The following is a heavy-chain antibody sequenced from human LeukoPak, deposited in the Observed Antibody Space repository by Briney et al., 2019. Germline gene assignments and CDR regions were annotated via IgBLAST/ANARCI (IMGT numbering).Heavy chain of an antibody. CDR2: ISSSSSYI. Sequence: GGSLRLSCAASGFTFSSYSMNWVRQAPGKGLEWVSSISSSSSYIYYADSVKGRFTISRDDAKNSLYLQMNSLRAEDTAVYYCARVGAYSSGPTDSWGQGTLVTVSS. V-gene: IGHV3-21*01. CDR3: ARVGAYSSGPTDS. D-gene: IGHD6-19*01. CDR1: GFTFSSYS. J-gene: IGHJ4*02.